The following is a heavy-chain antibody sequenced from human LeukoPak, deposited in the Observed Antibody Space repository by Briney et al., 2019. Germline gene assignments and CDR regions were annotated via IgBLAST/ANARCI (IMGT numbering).Heavy chain of an antibody. J-gene: IGHJ4*02. CDR2: IYSGGST. CDR3: ARDKWGAVAGLDY. V-gene: IGHV3-53*01. Sequence: PGGSLRLSCAASGFTVSSNYMNWVRQAPGKGLEWVSVIYSGGSTYYPDSVKGRFTISIDNSKNTLYLQMNSLRAEDTAVYYCARDKWGAVAGLDYWGQGTLVTVSS. D-gene: IGHD6-19*01. CDR1: GFTVSSNY.